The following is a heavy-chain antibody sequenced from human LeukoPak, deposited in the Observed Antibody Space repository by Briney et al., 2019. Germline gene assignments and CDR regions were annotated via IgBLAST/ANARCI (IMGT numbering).Heavy chain of an antibody. J-gene: IGHJ4*02. CDR2: IYYSGST. CDR1: GGSISSGDSY. Sequence: SETLSLTCTVSGGSISSGDSYWSWIRQPPGKGLEWIGYIYYSGSTYYNPSLKSRVTISVDTSKNQFSLKLSSVTAADTAVYYCAREPYYYDSSGYPRDYWGQGTLVTVSS. V-gene: IGHV4-30-4*01. D-gene: IGHD3-22*01. CDR3: AREPYYYDSSGYPRDY.